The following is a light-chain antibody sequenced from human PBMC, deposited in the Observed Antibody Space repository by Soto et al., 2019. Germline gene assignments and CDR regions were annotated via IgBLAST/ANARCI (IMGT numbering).Light chain of an antibody. CDR2: DVN. CDR3: SLYTRNGTLV. CDR1: SSDIDNYDS. Sequence: QSALTQPASVSGSPGQSVTISCTGTSSDIDNYDSVSWYQQDPGTAPKLIIYDVNNRPSGAPNRFSGSTSGNTASLTISRLQAEDETDYFCSLYTRNGTLVFGAGTKLTVL. V-gene: IGLV2-18*01. J-gene: IGLJ2*01.